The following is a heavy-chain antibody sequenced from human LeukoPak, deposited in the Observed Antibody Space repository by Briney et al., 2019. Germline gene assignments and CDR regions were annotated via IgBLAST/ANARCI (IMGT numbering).Heavy chain of an antibody. Sequence: GGSLRLSCAASGFTFSSCGMHWVRQAPGKGLEWVAVISYDGSNKYYADSVKGRFTISRDNSKNTLYLQMNSLRAEDTAVYYCAKDHKQGGSRLGVGTDYFDYWGQGTLVTVSS. D-gene: IGHD3-16*01. J-gene: IGHJ4*02. V-gene: IGHV3-30*18. CDR2: ISYDGSNK. CDR1: GFTFSSCG. CDR3: AKDHKQGGSRLGVGTDYFDY.